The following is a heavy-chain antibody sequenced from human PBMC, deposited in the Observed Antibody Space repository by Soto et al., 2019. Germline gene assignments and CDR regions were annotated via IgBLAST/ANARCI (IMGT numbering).Heavy chain of an antibody. CDR3: ARSQGSSTSLEIYYYYYYGMDV. V-gene: IGHV1-69*01. Sequence: QVQLVQSGAEVQKPGSSVKVSCKASGGTFGSYAISWVRQAPGQGLEWMGGIIPIPGTANYAQKFQGRVTSAADDSTSTAYMELSSLRSEDTAVYYCARSQGSSTSLEIYYYYYYGMDVWGQGTTVTVSS. CDR2: IIPIPGTA. D-gene: IGHD2-2*01. CDR1: GGTFGSYA. J-gene: IGHJ6*02.